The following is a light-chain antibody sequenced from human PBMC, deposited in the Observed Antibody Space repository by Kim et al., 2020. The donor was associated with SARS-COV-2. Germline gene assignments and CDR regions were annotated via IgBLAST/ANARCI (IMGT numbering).Light chain of an antibody. CDR3: QQYGGSPSFT. CDR2: AAS. V-gene: IGKV3-20*01. Sequence: LSPGDGATLSCRASQSVTSNYLAWYQQRPGQAPRLLIYAASRRADGIPDRFSGSGSGADFTLTISRLEPEDFAVYYCQQYGGSPSFTFGQGTRLEIK. J-gene: IGKJ5*01. CDR1: QSVTSNY.